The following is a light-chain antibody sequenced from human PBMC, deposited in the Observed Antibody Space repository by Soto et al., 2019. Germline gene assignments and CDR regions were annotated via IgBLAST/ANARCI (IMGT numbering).Light chain of an antibody. V-gene: IGKV3-15*01. CDR1: QSVSSN. J-gene: IGKJ5*01. CDR2: GAS. Sequence: IVMKNSPATVSVSPGQRATLSCRASQSVSSNLGWYQQKPGQAPRLLIHGASTRATGIPARFSGSGSGTEFTLTISSLQSEDFAIYYCEQYTDWPITIGQGTRLEIK. CDR3: EQYTDWPIT.